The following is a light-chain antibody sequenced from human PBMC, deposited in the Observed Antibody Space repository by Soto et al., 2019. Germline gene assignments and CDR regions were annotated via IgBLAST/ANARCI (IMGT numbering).Light chain of an antibody. CDR3: HQYDSSPIT. CDR1: QSVGSSF. CDR2: GAS. J-gene: IGKJ5*01. V-gene: IGKV3-20*01. Sequence: EIVLTQSPGILSLSPGERATLSCRASQSVGSSFLAWYQQKPVQAPGLLIYGASSRATGIPDRFSGSGSGTDFTLTISRLEPEDFAVYFCHQYDSSPITFGQGTRLEIK.